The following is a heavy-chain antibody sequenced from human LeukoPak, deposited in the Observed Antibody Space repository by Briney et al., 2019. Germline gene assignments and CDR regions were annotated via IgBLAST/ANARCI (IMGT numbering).Heavy chain of an antibody. J-gene: IGHJ4*02. CDR3: ARDTAEQWLETDY. Sequence: GGSLRLSCAASGFTFSSYSMNWVRQGPGKGLEWFSSISSSSSYIYYADSVKGRFTISRDNAKNSLYLQMNSLRAEDTAVYYCARDTAEQWLETDYWGQGTLVTVSS. CDR1: GFTFSSYS. V-gene: IGHV3-21*01. D-gene: IGHD6-19*01. CDR2: ISSSSSYI.